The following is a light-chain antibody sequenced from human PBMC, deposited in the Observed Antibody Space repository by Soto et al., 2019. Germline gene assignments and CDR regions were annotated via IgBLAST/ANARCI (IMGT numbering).Light chain of an antibody. CDR1: QNSASY. V-gene: IGKV1-39*01. CDR3: QQNFNVPRT. J-gene: IGKJ1*01. CDR2: AAS. Sequence: DIPMTQSPSSLSASVGARVTITCRARQNSASYLNWYQQIPGKAPELLIYAASSLQSADPLRFSGSGSWTELPLTSESQQPVDFSSYDCQQNFNVPRTFGQGTNVEI.